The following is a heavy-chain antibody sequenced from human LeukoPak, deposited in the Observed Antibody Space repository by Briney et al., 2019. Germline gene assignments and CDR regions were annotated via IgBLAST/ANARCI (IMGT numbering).Heavy chain of an antibody. CDR2: INHSGST. CDR3: ARGGGSSWWGGYFDY. J-gene: IGHJ4*02. CDR1: GGSFSGYY. D-gene: IGHD6-13*01. Sequence: SGTLSLTCAVYGGSFSGYYWSWIRQPPGKGLEWIGEINHSGSTNYNPSLKSRVTISVDTSKNQFSLKLSSVTAADTAVYYCARGGGSSWWGGYFDYWGQGTLVTVSS. V-gene: IGHV4-34*01.